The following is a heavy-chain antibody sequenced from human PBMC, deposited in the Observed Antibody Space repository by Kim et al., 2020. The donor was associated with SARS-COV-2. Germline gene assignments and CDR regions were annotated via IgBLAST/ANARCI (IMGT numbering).Heavy chain of an antibody. V-gene: IGHV4-39*07. CDR3: ASEGIVVVNGFDI. D-gene: IGHD3-22*01. J-gene: IGHJ3*02. Sequence: SETLSLTCTVSGGSISSSSYYWGWIRQPPGKGLEWIGSIYYSGSTYYNPSLKSRVTISVDTSKNQFSLKLSSVTAADTAVYYCASEGIVVVNGFDIWGQGTMVTVSS. CDR2: IYYSGST. CDR1: GGSISSSSYY.